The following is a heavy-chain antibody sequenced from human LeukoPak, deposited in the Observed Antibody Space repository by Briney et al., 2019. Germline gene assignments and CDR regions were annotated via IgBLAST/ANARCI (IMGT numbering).Heavy chain of an antibody. Sequence: SETLSLTCTVSGGSLNNYYWSWIRQPPGKALEWIGYIYYSGGTNYNPSLKSRVTISVDTSKNQFSLKLRSVTAADTALYYCARADDWNALGYWGQGTLVTVSS. CDR2: IYYSGGT. CDR1: GGSLNNYY. V-gene: IGHV4-59*01. D-gene: IGHD1-1*01. J-gene: IGHJ4*02. CDR3: ARADDWNALGY.